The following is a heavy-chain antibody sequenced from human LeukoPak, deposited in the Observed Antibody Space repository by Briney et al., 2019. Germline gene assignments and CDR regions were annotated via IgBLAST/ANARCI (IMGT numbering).Heavy chain of an antibody. Sequence: SETLSLTCTVSGGSLGSGDYYWSWIRQPPGRGLEWIGYIYYSGSTYYNPSLKSRVTISVDTSKNQFSLKLSSVTAADTAVYYCARDSHNYYDSSGYLNSDAFDIWGQGTMVTVSS. V-gene: IGHV4-30-4*01. CDR3: ARDSHNYYDSSGYLNSDAFDI. D-gene: IGHD3-22*01. J-gene: IGHJ3*02. CDR2: IYYSGST. CDR1: GGSLGSGDYY.